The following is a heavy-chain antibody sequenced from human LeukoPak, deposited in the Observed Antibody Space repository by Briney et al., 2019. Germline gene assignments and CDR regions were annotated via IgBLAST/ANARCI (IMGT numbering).Heavy chain of an antibody. CDR3: ARDYKYAFDN. Sequence: GGSLRLSCAASGFTFSDYSMNWVRQAPGKGLEWISYIGIDSGNTNYADSVKGRFTISGDKAKNSRYLQMNSLRVEDTAVYYCARDYKYAFDNWGQGTLVTVSS. D-gene: IGHD5-24*01. CDR1: GFTFSDYS. CDR2: IGIDSGNT. J-gene: IGHJ4*02. V-gene: IGHV3-48*01.